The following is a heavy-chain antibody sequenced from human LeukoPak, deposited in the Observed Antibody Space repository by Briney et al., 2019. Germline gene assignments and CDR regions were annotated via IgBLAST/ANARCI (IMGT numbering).Heavy chain of an antibody. V-gene: IGHV3-73*01. Sequence: GLSLRLSCAASGCTFSGSAMHWVRQASGKGPESVGRIRSKANSYATVYAASVNGRFNISTDDSEITESQQINRLKTEDTAVYYCYKTRDYWGQGTLVTVSS. CDR1: GCTFSGSA. J-gene: IGHJ4*02. CDR3: YKTRDY. CDR2: IRSKANSYAT. D-gene: IGHD1-1*01.